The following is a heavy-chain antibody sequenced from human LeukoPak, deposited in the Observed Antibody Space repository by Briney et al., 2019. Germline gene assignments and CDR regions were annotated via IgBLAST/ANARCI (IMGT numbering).Heavy chain of an antibody. V-gene: IGHV4-4*07. Sequence: TSETLSLTCTVSGGSISSYYWSWIRQPAGKGLEWIGRIYISGSTNYNPSLKSRVNISVDTSKNQFSLKLSSVTAADTAVYYCARGGWNKFDYWGQGTLVTVSS. CDR1: GGSISSYY. D-gene: IGHD3-22*01. J-gene: IGHJ4*02. CDR2: IYISGST. CDR3: ARGGWNKFDY.